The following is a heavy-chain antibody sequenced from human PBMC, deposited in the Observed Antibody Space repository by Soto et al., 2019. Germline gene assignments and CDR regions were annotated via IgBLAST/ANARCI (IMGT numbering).Heavy chain of an antibody. V-gene: IGHV1-69*13. CDR3: ASSTGPRAAPFDY. J-gene: IGHJ4*02. CDR2: IIPIFGTA. Sequence: ASVKVSCKASGGTFSSYAISWVRQAPGQGLEWMGGIIPIFGTANYAQKFQGRVTITADESTSTAYMELSSLRSEDTAVYYCASSTGPRAAPFDYWGQGTLVTVSS. D-gene: IGHD1-1*01. CDR1: GGTFSSYA.